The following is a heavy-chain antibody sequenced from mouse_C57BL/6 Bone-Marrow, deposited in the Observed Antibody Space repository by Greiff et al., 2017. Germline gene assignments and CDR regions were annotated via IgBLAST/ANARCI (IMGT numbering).Heavy chain of an antibody. CDR3: ARDYYSNYVYFDY. V-gene: IGHV1-76*01. CDR1: GYTFTDYY. D-gene: IGHD2-5*01. J-gene: IGHJ2*01. CDR2: IYPGSGNT. Sequence: LKESGAELVRPGASVKLSCKASGYTFTDYYINWVKQRPGQGLEWIARIYPGSGNTYYNEKFKGKATLTAEKSSSTAYMQLSSLTSEDSAVYFCARDYYSNYVYFDYWGQGTTLTVSS.